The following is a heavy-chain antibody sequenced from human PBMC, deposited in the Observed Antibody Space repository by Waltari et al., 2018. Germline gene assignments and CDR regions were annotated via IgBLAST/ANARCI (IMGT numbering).Heavy chain of an antibody. D-gene: IGHD6-13*01. V-gene: IGHV4-34*01. Sequence: QVQLQQWGAGLLKPSETLSLTCAVYGGSFSGYYWSWIRQPPGKGLEWIGEINHSGSTNYNPSLKSRVTISVDTSKNQFSLKLSSVTAADTAVYYCARGRGWQNSSWYDGWGQGTLVTVSS. CDR1: GGSFSGYY. CDR2: INHSGST. J-gene: IGHJ4*02. CDR3: ARGRGWQNSSWYDG.